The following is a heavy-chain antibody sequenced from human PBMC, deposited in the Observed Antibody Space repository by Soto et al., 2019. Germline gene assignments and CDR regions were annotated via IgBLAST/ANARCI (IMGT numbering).Heavy chain of an antibody. Sequence: ASVKVSCKASGYTFTGYYMHWVRQAPGQGLEWMGWINPNSGGTNYAQKFQGRVTMTRDTSISTAYMELSRLRSDDTAVYYCARERWEGAPHDAFDIWGQGTMVTV. CDR3: ARERWEGAPHDAFDI. V-gene: IGHV1-2*02. D-gene: IGHD1-26*01. J-gene: IGHJ3*02. CDR1: GYTFTGYY. CDR2: INPNSGGT.